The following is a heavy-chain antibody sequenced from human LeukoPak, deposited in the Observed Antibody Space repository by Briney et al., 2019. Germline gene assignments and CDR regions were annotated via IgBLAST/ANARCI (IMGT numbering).Heavy chain of an antibody. CDR1: GGSISSYY. CDR2: IYYSGST. D-gene: IGHD6-13*01. V-gene: IGHV4-59*01. CDR3: ARSSSWYPPVDY. Sequence: SETLSLTCTVSGGSISSYYWSWIRQPPGKGLEWIGYIYYSGSTNYNPSLKSRVTISVDTSKNQFSLKLSSVTAADTAVYYCARSSSWYPPVDYWSQGTLVTVSS. J-gene: IGHJ4*02.